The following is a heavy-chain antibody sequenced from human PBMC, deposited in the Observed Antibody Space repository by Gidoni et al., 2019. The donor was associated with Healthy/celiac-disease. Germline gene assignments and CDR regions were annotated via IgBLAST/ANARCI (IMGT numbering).Heavy chain of an antibody. CDR3: AKDGYYGSGTGDYYYYGMDV. V-gene: IGHV3-30*18. CDR1: GFTFSSYG. J-gene: IGHJ6*02. Sequence: QVQLVESGGGVVKPGRSLRLSCAASGFTFSSYGLHWVRQAPGKGLEWVAVISYDGSNKYYADSVKGRFTIARDNSKNTLYLQMNSLRAEDTAVYYCAKDGYYGSGTGDYYYYGMDVWGQGTTVTVSS. D-gene: IGHD3-10*01. CDR2: ISYDGSNK.